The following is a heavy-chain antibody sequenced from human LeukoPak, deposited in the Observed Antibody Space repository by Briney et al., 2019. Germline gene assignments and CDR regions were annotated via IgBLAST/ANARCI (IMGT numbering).Heavy chain of an antibody. J-gene: IGHJ3*02. V-gene: IGHV3-66*01. CDR1: GFTFSNGW. Sequence: GGSLRLSCAASGFTFSNGWMSWVRQAPGKGLEWVSVIYSGGRSYYADSVKGRFTISRDNSKNTPYLQMNSLRAEDTAVYYCARGLGRELDWAFDNWGQGTMVTVSS. D-gene: IGHD3-10*01. CDR2: IYSGGRS. CDR3: ARGLGRELDWAFDN.